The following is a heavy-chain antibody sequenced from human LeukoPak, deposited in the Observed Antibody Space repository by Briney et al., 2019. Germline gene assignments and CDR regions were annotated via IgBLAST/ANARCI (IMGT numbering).Heavy chain of an antibody. Sequence: SETLSLTCAVYGGSFSGYYWSWIRQPPGKGLEWIGEINHSGSTNYNPSLKSRVTISVATSKNQFSLKLSSVTAADTAVYYCARAPGYCSSTSCYSTFKYDYWGQGTLVTVSS. J-gene: IGHJ4*02. CDR3: ARAPGYCSSTSCYSTFKYDY. V-gene: IGHV4-34*01. CDR2: INHSGST. CDR1: GGSFSGYY. D-gene: IGHD2-2*02.